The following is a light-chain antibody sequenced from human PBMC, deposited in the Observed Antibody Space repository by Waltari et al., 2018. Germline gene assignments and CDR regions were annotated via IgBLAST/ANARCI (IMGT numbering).Light chain of an antibody. CDR3: QQYGSSPRT. Sequence: EIVSTQSPGTLSLSPGERATLSCRASQSVSSSYLAWYQQKPGQTPRLLIYGASSRATGIPDRLSGSGSGTDFTLTISRLEPEDFAVYYCQQYGSSPRTFGQGTKVEIK. CDR1: QSVSSSY. CDR2: GAS. J-gene: IGKJ1*01. V-gene: IGKV3-20*01.